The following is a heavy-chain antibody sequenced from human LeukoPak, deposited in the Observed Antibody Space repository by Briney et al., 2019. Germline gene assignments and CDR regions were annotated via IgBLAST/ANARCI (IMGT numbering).Heavy chain of an antibody. CDR1: GFTFSTYG. J-gene: IGHJ3*01. CDR2: IWSNGRNR. Sequence: GGSLRLSCGASGFTFSTYGMHWVRQAPDKGLEWVADIWSNGRNRYYADSVRGRFTISRDNSKNTLDLQMNSLRPEDTAVYYCVKESGPFGAFDVWGHGTVVTVSS. CDR3: VKESGPFGAFDV. V-gene: IGHV3-30*02. D-gene: IGHD3-10*01.